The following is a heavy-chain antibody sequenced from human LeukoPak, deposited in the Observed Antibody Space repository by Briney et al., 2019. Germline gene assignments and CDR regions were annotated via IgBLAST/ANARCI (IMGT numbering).Heavy chain of an antibody. Sequence: GESLQISCKGSGYSFISYWIGWVRQMPGRGLEWMGIIYAGDSDTRYMPSFQGQVTISADKSINTAYLQWSSLKASDTAVYFCARERGYYCSTGSCYFDFWGQGTLVTVSS. V-gene: IGHV5-51*01. D-gene: IGHD2-15*01. J-gene: IGHJ4*02. CDR1: GYSFISYW. CDR2: IYAGDSDT. CDR3: ARERGYYCSTGSCYFDF.